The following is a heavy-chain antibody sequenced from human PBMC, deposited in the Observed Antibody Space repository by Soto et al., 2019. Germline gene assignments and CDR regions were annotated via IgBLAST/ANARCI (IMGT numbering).Heavy chain of an antibody. D-gene: IGHD1-26*01. CDR1: GYTFTNNA. Sequence: ASVTVSCKDSGYTFTNNAMHWVRQAPGQRLEWMGWINAGNGNTKYSQKFQGRVTMTRDTSTSTVYMELSSLRSEDTAVYYCARSVVGATTSDWFDPWGQGTLVTVSS. CDR3: ARSVVGATTSDWFDP. J-gene: IGHJ5*02. V-gene: IGHV1-3*01. CDR2: INAGNGNT.